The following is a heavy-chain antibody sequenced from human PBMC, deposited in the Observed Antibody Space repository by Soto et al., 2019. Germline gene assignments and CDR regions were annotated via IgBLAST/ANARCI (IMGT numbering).Heavy chain of an antibody. V-gene: IGHV4-34*01. CDR3: ARGLKRWLQSQNWFDP. D-gene: IGHD5-12*01. CDR2: INHSGST. J-gene: IGHJ5*02. CDR1: GGPFSGYY. Sequence: ETLSLTCAVYGGPFSGYYWSWIRQPPGKGLEWIGEINHSGSTNYNPSLKSRVTISVDTSKNQFSLKLSSVTAADTAVYYCARGLKRWLQSQNWFDPWGQGTLVTVSS.